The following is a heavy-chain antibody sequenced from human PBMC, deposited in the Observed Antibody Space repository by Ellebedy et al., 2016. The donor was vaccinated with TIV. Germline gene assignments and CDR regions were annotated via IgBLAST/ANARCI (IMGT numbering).Heavy chain of an antibody. V-gene: IGHV4-34*01. CDR3: ARDGQQLVLYYYYGMDV. Sequence: SETLSLXCAVYGGSFSGYYWSWIRQPPGKGLEWIGEINHSGSTNYNPSLKSRVTISVDTSKNQFSLKLSSVTAADTAVYYCARDGQQLVLYYYYGMDVWGQGTTVTVSS. CDR2: INHSGST. J-gene: IGHJ6*02. CDR1: GGSFSGYY. D-gene: IGHD6-13*01.